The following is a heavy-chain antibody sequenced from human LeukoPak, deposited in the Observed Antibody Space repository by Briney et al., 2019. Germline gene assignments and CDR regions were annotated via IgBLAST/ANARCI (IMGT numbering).Heavy chain of an antibody. CDR2: IKEDGSET. D-gene: IGHD5-24*01. CDR3: ARETPRRGETRDGYR. V-gene: IGHV3-7*01. Sequence: GGSLRLSCAASGFIFKKYWMNWVRKVPGKGLECLANIKEDGSETYYADSVKGRFTISRDNPKNLLFLHINSLRVEDTAVYYCARETPRRGETRDGYRWGQGTVVTVSS. CDR1: GFIFKKYW. J-gene: IGHJ4*02.